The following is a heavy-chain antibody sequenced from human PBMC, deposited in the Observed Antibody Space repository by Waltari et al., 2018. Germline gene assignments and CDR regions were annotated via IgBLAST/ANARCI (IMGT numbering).Heavy chain of an antibody. V-gene: IGHV3-21*01. J-gene: IGHJ6*02. CDR3: ARDRYYDFRSPRVYYGMDV. D-gene: IGHD3-3*01. CDR1: GFTFSSYS. CDR2: ISSSSSYI. Sequence: EVQLVESGGGLVKPGGSLRLSCAASGFTFSSYSMNWVRQAPGTGLEWVSSISSSSSYIYYADSVKGRFTISRDNAKNSLYLQMNSLRAEDTAVYYCARDRYYDFRSPRVYYGMDVWGQGTTVTVSS.